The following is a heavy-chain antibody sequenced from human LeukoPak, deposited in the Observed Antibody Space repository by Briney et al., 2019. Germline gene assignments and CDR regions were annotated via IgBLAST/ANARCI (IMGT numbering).Heavy chain of an antibody. CDR3: ARVFSYWHQVGGPVDY. CDR2: ISGSGGST. D-gene: IGHD3-10*01. Sequence: PGGSLRLSCAASGFTFSSSAMSWVRQAPGKGLEWVSSISGSGGSTYYADSVKGRFTISRDNAKNSLYLQMNSLRAEDTAVYYCARVFSYWHQVGGPVDYWGQGTLVTVSS. J-gene: IGHJ4*02. CDR1: GFTFSSSA. V-gene: IGHV3-23*01.